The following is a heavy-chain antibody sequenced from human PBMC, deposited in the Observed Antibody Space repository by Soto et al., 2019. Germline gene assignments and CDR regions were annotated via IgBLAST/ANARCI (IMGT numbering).Heavy chain of an antibody. CDR3: ARDFGVGATYHHYYYYGMDV. V-gene: IGHV1-69*13. J-gene: IGHJ6*02. D-gene: IGHD1-26*01. CDR1: GGTLSSYA. CDR2: IIPIFGTA. Sequence: SVKVSCKASGGTLSSYAISWVRQAPGQGLEWMGGIIPIFGTANYAQKFQGRVTITADESTSTAYMELSSLRSEDTAVYYCARDFGVGATYHHYYYYGMDVWGQGTTVTVSS.